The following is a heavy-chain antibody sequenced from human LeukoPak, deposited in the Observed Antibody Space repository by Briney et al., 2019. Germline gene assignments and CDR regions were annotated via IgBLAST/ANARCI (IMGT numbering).Heavy chain of an antibody. Sequence: ASVKVSCKASGYTFTGYYMHWVRQAPGQGLEWMGGIIPIFGTANYAQKFQGRVTITADESTSTAYMELSSLRSEDTAVYYCARDLSHYDFWSGYWGHYYYYYMDVWGKGTTVTVSS. CDR1: GYTFTGYY. J-gene: IGHJ6*03. CDR2: IIPIFGTA. CDR3: ARDLSHYDFWSGYWGHYYYYYMDV. V-gene: IGHV1-69*13. D-gene: IGHD3-3*01.